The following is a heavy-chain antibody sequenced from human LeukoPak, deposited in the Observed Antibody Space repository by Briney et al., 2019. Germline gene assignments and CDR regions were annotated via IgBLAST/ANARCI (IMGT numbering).Heavy chain of an antibody. CDR1: GFTFSSFG. V-gene: IGHV3-30*18. CDR3: AKSHPPTVTTEEGEYLQH. CDR2: ISFDGSNQ. J-gene: IGHJ1*01. Sequence: GGSLRLSCAASGFTFSSFGMHWVRQAPGQGLEWVAVISFDGSNQYYADSVKGRFTIYRDNFKNTVYLQMNSLRAEETAVYYCAKSHPPTVTTEEGEYLQHWGQGTLVTVSS. D-gene: IGHD4-17*01.